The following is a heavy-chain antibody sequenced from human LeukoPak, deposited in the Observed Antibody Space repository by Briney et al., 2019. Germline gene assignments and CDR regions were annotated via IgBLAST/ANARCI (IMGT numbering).Heavy chain of an antibody. CDR3: AREGDGQYYFDY. D-gene: IGHD5-24*01. J-gene: IGHJ4*02. CDR1: GFTFSSYE. V-gene: IGHV3-48*03. Sequence: GGSLRLSRAASGFTFSSYEMNWVRQAPGKGLEWVSYISSSGSTIYYADSVKGRFTISRDNAKNSLYLQMNSLRAEDTAVYYCAREGDGQYYFDYWGQGTLVTVSS. CDR2: ISSSGSTI.